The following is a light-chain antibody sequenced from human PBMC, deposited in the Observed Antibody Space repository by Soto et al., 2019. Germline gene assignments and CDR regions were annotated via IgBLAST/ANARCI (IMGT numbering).Light chain of an antibody. CDR3: QQRSNWPSIT. J-gene: IGKJ5*01. CDR1: QSVSSN. V-gene: IGKV3-11*01. Sequence: EIVMTQSPATLSVSPVERATLSCRASQSVSSNLAWYQQKPGQAPGLLIYGASNRATGIPARFSGSGSGTDFTLTINSLEPEDFAVYYCQQRSNWPSITFGQGTRLEI. CDR2: GAS.